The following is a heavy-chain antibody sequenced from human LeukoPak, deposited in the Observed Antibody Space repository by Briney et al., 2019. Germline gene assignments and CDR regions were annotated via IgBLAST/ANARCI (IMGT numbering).Heavy chain of an antibody. CDR2: ISAYNGNT. CDR1: GYTFTSYG. CDR3: AKDHERSVGHTLSSTTCYGS. D-gene: IGHD2-2*01. Sequence: GASVKVSCKASGYTFTSYGISWVRQAPGRGREWMGWISAYNGNTNYAQKLQGRVTMTTDTSTSTAYMELRSLRSDDTAVYYCAKDHERSVGHTLSSTTCYGSWGQGTLVTVSS. V-gene: IGHV1-18*01. J-gene: IGHJ5*02.